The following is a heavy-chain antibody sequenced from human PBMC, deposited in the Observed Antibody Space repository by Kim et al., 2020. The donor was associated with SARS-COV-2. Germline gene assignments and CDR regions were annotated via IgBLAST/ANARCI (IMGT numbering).Heavy chain of an antibody. CDR2: ISYDGSNK. V-gene: IGHV3-30-3*01. J-gene: IGHJ4*02. D-gene: IGHD2-2*01. CDR3: ARGAKYSAYQLLSDYYFDY. Sequence: GGSLRLSCAASGFTFSSYAMHWVRQAPGKGLEWVAVISYDGSNKYYADSVKGRFTISRDNSKNTLYLQMNSLRAEDTAVYYCARGAKYSAYQLLSDYYFDYWGQGTLVTVSS. CDR1: GFTFSSYA.